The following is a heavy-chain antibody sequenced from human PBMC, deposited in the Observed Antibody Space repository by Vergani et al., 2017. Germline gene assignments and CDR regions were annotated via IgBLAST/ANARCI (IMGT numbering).Heavy chain of an antibody. CDR3: AKSDDNDY. CDR2: ISYDGSKK. Sequence: QVQLVESGGGVVQPGRSLRLSCAASGFTFSSYGMHWVRQAPGKGLEWVAVISYDGSKKYYADSVKGRFTISRDNSKNTLYLQMNSLRAEDTAVYYCAKSDDNDYWGQGTLVTVSS. J-gene: IGHJ4*02. D-gene: IGHD3-9*01. V-gene: IGHV3-30*18. CDR1: GFTFSSYG.